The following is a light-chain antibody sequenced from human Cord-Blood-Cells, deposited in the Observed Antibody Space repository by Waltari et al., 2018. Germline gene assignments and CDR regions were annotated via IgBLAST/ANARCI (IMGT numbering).Light chain of an antibody. J-gene: IGLJ3*02. Sequence: QSALTQPASVSGSPGQSITISCTGTSSDVGSYNLVSWYHKHPGKAPKLMIYEVSKRPSGVSNRCSGSKSGNTASLTISGLQAEDEADYYCCSYAGSSTWVFGGGTKLTVL. V-gene: IGLV2-23*02. CDR3: CSYAGSSTWV. CDR1: SSDVGSYNL. CDR2: EVS.